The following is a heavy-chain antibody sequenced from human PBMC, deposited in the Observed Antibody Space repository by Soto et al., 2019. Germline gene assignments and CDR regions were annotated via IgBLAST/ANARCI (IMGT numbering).Heavy chain of an antibody. CDR1: GFTFSDHY. CDR3: TRCLLGGAPFYTFHVMDV. D-gene: IGHD1-26*01. Sequence: EVQLVESGGGLVQPGGSLRLSCAASGFTFSDHYMDWVRQAPGKGLEWVARSRNRVNSHTTEYAASVKGRFTISRDESKSSLFLQMNSLKLDDTAVYYCTRCLLGGAPFYTFHVMDVWGQGPTVSVSS. J-gene: IGHJ6*01. V-gene: IGHV3-72*01. CDR2: SRNRVNSHTT.